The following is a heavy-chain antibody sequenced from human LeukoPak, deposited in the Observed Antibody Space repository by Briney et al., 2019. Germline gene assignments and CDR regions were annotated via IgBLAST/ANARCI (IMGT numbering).Heavy chain of an antibody. CDR2: INHSGST. CDR3: ARSSMVRGVPGY. D-gene: IGHD3-10*01. J-gene: IGHJ4*02. V-gene: IGHV4-34*01. CDR1: GGSFSGYY. Sequence: SETLSLTCAVYGGSFSGYYWSWIRQPPGKGLEWIGDINHSGSTNYNPSLKSRVTISVDTSKNQFSLKLSSVTAADTAVYYCARSSMVRGVPGYWGQGTLVTVSS.